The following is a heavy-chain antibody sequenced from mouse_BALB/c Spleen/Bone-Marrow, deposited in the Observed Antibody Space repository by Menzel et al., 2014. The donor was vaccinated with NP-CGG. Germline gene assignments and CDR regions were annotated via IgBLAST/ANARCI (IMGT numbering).Heavy chain of an antibody. CDR3: SRDYRYDTWFSY. CDR1: GYSITSDYA. J-gene: IGHJ3*01. D-gene: IGHD2-14*01. V-gene: IGHV3-2*02. Sequence: EVQLQESGPGLVKPSPSLSLTCTVTGYSITSDYAWNWIRQFPGNKLEWMGYISYSGFTSYNPSLKSRISITRDTSKNQFFLQLNSATTEDTATYYCSRDYRYDTWFSYWGQGTLVTVSA. CDR2: ISYSGFT.